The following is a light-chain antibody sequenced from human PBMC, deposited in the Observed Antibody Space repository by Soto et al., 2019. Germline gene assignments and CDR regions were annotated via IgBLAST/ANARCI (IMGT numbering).Light chain of an antibody. CDR1: SSNIGANSD. V-gene: IGLV1-40*01. Sequence: QSALTQPPSVSGAPGQRVTISCTGSSSNIGANSDVHWYQQLTGAAPKLLIYGNTNRPSGVSDRFSASKSGTSASLAITGLQAEDEADYYCQSYDNSLSGFDVFGTGTKVTVL. CDR2: GNT. J-gene: IGLJ1*01. CDR3: QSYDNSLSGFDV.